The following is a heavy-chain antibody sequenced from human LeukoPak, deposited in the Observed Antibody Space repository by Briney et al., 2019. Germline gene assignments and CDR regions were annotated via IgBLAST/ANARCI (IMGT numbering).Heavy chain of an antibody. CDR3: AREYKTYYDILTGHNNWFDP. J-gene: IGHJ5*02. D-gene: IGHD3-9*01. CDR2: ISSSGSTI. Sequence: GGSLRLSCAASGFTFSSYEMNWVRQAPGKGLEWVSYISSSGSTIYYADSVKGRFTISRDNAKNSLYLQMNSLRAEDTAVYYCAREYKTYYDILTGHNNWFDPWGQGTLVTVSS. V-gene: IGHV3-48*03. CDR1: GFTFSSYE.